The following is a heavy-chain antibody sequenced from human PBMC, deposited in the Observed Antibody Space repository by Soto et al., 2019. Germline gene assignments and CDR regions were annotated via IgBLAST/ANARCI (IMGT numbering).Heavy chain of an antibody. CDR3: ARIMITFRGVLDDS. D-gene: IGHD3-16*01. CDR1: GYAFTGFY. Sequence: QVQLVQSGAEVKKPGASVNVSCKASGYAFTGFYLHWVRQAPGQGLEWMGWIFPNSGATKYAQKFQGRVTMSSDTPINTACMELNRLPSDDTAVYYCARIMITFRGVLDDSSGQGPLVTVPS. J-gene: IGHJ4*02. CDR2: IFPNSGAT. V-gene: IGHV1-2*02.